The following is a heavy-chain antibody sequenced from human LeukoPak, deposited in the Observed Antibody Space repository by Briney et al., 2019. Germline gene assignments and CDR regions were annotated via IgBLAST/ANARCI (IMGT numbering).Heavy chain of an antibody. D-gene: IGHD6-6*01. J-gene: IGHJ6*03. Sequence: ASVKVSCKASGGTFSSYAISWVRQAPGQGLEWMGGIIPIFGTANYAQKFQGRVTITTDESTSTAYMELSSLRSEDTAVYYCARVPGGSSSSRLYYYYYYMDVWGKGTTVTVSS. CDR3: ARVPGGSSSSRLYYYYYYMDV. CDR2: IIPIFGTA. CDR1: GGTFSSYA. V-gene: IGHV1-69*05.